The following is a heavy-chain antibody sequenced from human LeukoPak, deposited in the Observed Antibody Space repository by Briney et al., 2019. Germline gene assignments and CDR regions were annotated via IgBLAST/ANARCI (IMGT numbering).Heavy chain of an antibody. CDR3: AKVGLYCSGTSCYYDY. Sequence: GGSLRLSCAASGFTFDDYAMHWVRQAPGKGLEWVSGISWNSGSIGYADSVKGRFTISRDNAKNSLYLQMNSLRAEDTALYYCAKVGLYCSGTSCYYDYWGQGTLVTVSS. J-gene: IGHJ4*02. CDR2: ISWNSGSI. CDR1: GFTFDDYA. D-gene: IGHD2-2*01. V-gene: IGHV3-9*01.